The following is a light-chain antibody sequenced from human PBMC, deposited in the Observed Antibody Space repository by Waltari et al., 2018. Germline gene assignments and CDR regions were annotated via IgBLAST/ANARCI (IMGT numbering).Light chain of an antibody. CDR3: SSYTSYSVV. V-gene: IGLV2-14*01. J-gene: IGLJ2*01. CDR2: DVS. CDR1: SSDIGGYNY. Sequence: QSALTQPASVSGSPGQSITISCTGTSSDIGGYNYVSWYQQHPGEAPKLMIYDVSNRPSGVSNRFSGSKSGNTASLTISGLQAEDEADYYCSSYTSYSVVFGGGTKLTVL.